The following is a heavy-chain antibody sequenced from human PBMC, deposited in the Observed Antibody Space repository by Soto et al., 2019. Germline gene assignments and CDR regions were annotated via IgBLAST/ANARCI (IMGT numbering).Heavy chain of an antibody. CDR1: EFTFSSYG. J-gene: IGHJ4*02. D-gene: IGHD1-26*01. CDR3: AKEMGAAKPFDY. CDR2: ISDGGSDT. V-gene: IGHV3-23*01. Sequence: EVHLLESGGGLVQPGGSLRLFCAASEFTFSSYGMAWVRQAPGKGLEWVSAISDGGSDTYYADSVKGRFTISRDNSNNTLYLQMNSLRAEDTAVYYCAKEMGAAKPFDYWGQGTLVTVSS.